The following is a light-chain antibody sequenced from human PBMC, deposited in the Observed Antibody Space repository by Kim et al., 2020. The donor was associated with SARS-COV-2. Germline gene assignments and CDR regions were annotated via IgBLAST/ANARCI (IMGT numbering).Light chain of an antibody. V-gene: IGLV2-23*02. J-gene: IGLJ1*01. CDR3: CSYAGYSAA. CDR2: EVS. CDR1: SSDVGSYNL. Sequence: PGQSITIDCTGTSSDVGSYNLVSWYQQHPGKAPELMIFEVSKRPSGVSNRFSGSKSGNTASLTISGLQAEDEADYYCCSYAGYSAAFGSGTKVTVL.